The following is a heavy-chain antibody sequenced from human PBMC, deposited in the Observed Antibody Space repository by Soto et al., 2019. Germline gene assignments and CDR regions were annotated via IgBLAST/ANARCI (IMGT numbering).Heavy chain of an antibody. V-gene: IGHV3-66*01. Sequence: EVQLVESGGGLVQPGRSLRLSCAASGFTVSTRRMSWVRQTPGEGLEWISVIYNSDSTYYADSVKGRFTVSRDNSKNTLFLQMNSLRAEDTAVYYCAKSLTVRASGPDYWGQGTLVTVSS. D-gene: IGHD1-26*01. CDR1: GFTVSTRR. CDR3: AKSLTVRASGPDY. CDR2: IYNSDST. J-gene: IGHJ4*02.